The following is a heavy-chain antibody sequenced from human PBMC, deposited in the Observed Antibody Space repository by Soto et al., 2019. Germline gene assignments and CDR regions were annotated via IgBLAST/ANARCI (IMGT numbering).Heavy chain of an antibody. J-gene: IGHJ4*02. CDR3: ARDLVTGTTPEYYFDY. CDR1: GGTFSSYA. CDR2: IIPIFGTA. Sequence: ASVKVSCKASGGTFSSYAISWVRQAPGQGLEWMGGIIPIFGTANYAQKFQGRVTITADESTSTAYMELSSLRSEDTAVYYCARDLVTGTTPEYYFDYWGQGTLVTVST. V-gene: IGHV1-69*13. D-gene: IGHD1-7*01.